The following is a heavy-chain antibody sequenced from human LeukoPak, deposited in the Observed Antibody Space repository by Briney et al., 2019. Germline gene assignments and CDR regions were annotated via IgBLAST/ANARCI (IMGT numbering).Heavy chain of an antibody. D-gene: IGHD3-16*01. CDR2: INHSGST. CDR3: ARAPQDYFVGGISSFAY. CDR1: GGSFSGYY. V-gene: IGHV4-34*01. J-gene: IGHJ4*02. Sequence: SETLSLTCAVYGGSFSGYYWSWIRQPPGKGLEWIGEINHSGSTNYNPSLKSRVTISVDTSKNQFSLKLSSVTAADTAVYYCARAPQDYFVGGISSFAYWGQGTLAPVPS.